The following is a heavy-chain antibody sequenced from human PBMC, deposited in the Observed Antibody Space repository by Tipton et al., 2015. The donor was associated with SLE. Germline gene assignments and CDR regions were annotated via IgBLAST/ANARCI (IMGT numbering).Heavy chain of an antibody. CDR3: AVGYCSSVSCQRKYFQH. D-gene: IGHD2-2*01. CDR2: IYHSGSI. V-gene: IGHV4-38-2*02. CDR1: GYSISSGYY. J-gene: IGHJ1*01. Sequence: TLSLTCTVSGYSISSGYYWGWIRQPPGKGLEWIGTIYHSGSIYYNPSLKSRVTISVDTSKNQFSLKLNSVTAADTAVYYCAVGYCSSVSCQRKYFQHWGQGTLVTVSS.